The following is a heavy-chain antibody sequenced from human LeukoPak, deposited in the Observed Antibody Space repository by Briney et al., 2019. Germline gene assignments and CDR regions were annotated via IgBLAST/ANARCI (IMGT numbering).Heavy chain of an antibody. D-gene: IGHD3-22*01. CDR3: ARHWDSSAYLNWFDP. J-gene: IGHJ5*02. CDR2: INHSGST. CDR1: GGSFSGYY. V-gene: IGHV4-34*01. Sequence: PSETLSLTCAVYGGSFSGYYWSWIRQPPGKGLEWIGEINHSGSTNYNPSLKSRVTISVDTSKNQFSLKLSSVTAADTAVYYCARHWDSSAYLNWFDPWGQGTLVSVSS.